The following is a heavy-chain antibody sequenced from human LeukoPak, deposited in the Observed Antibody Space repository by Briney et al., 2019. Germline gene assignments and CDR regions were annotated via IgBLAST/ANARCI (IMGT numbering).Heavy chain of an antibody. V-gene: IGHV1-69*05. Sequence: EASVKVSCKASGGTFSSYAISWVRQAPGQGLEWMGGIIPIFGTANYAQKFQGRVTITTDESTSTAYMELSSLRSEDTAVYYCAATYYYDSSGYYSGAFDIWGQGTMVTVSS. CDR3: AATYYYDSSGYYSGAFDI. CDR2: IIPIFGTA. CDR1: GGTFSSYA. J-gene: IGHJ3*02. D-gene: IGHD3-22*01.